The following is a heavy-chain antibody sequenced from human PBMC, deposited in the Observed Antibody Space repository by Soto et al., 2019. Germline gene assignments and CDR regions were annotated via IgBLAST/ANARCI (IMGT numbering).Heavy chain of an antibody. V-gene: IGHV4-59*01. J-gene: IGHJ6*02. CDR2: IYYGGST. D-gene: IGHD6-6*01. Sequence: KPSETLSLTCTVSGGSISSYYWSWIRQPPGKGLEWIGYIYYGGSTNYNPSLKSRVTISVDTSKNQFSLKLSSVTAADTAVYYCARYPRKSTRLELVRGYYYGMDVWGQGTTVTVSS. CDR1: GGSISSYY. CDR3: ARYPRKSTRLELVRGYYYGMDV.